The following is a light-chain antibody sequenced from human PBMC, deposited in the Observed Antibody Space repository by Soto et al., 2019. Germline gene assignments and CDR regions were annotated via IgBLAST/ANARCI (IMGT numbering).Light chain of an antibody. CDR1: QSVTSIY. J-gene: IGKJ2*01. CDR3: QQYGGSPPYT. Sequence: EMVLTQSPGTLSLSPGERATLSCRASQSVTSIYLAWYQQKPGQAPRLLIYGTSSRATGIPDRFSGSGSGTDFTLTISRLEPEDFAVYYCQQYGGSPPYTFGQGTKLEIK. V-gene: IGKV3-20*01. CDR2: GTS.